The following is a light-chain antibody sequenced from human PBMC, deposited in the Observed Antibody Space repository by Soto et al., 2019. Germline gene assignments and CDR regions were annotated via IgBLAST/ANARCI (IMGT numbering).Light chain of an antibody. CDR2: NND. CDR1: SSNIGTNT. J-gene: IGLJ2*01. CDR3: ESWDDSLYGAV. V-gene: IGLV1-44*01. Sequence: QSVLTQPPSASGTPGQRVTISCSGSSSNIGTNTINWYQQFPRTAPKLLIYNNDQRPSGVPDRFSASKSGTSASLAISGLQSEDEADYYCESWDDSLYGAVFGGGTKVTVL.